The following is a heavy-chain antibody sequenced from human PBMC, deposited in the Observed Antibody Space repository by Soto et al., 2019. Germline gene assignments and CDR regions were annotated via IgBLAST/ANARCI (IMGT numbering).Heavy chain of an antibody. CDR1: GGSISTYY. V-gene: IGHV4-59*01. D-gene: IGHD3-10*01. Sequence: SETLSLTCTVSGGSISTYYWSWIRQPPGKGLEWIGYIYYSGSTNYNPSLKSRISMSVDTSRNQFSLKLSSISAADTAVYYCARNYPQFDPWGQGTLVTVSS. CDR3: ARNYPQFDP. J-gene: IGHJ5*02. CDR2: IYYSGST.